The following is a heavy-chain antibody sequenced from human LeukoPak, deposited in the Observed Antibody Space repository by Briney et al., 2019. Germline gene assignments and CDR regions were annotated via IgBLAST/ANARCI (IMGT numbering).Heavy chain of an antibody. J-gene: IGHJ3*02. V-gene: IGHV1-2*06. CDR1: GYTFTSYD. D-gene: IGHD1-26*01. CDR2: INPNSGGT. Sequence: ASVKVSCKASGYTFTSYDINWVRQATGQGLEWMGRINPNSGGTNYAQKFQGRVTMTRDTSISTAYMELSRLRSDDTAVYYCATIPMYSGSYSYAFDIWGQGTMVTVSS. CDR3: ATIPMYSGSYSYAFDI.